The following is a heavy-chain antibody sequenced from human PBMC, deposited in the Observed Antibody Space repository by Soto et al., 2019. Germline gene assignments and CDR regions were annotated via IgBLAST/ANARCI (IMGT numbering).Heavy chain of an antibody. CDR1: GFTFSDYY. Sequence: QVQLVESGGGLVKPGGSLRLSCAASGFTFSDYYMNWIRQAPGKGLECVSYISSSGSTIYYTDSVKGRFTISRDNAKNSLYLQMTSLRAEDTAVYYCARGNTYSSSWYYFDYWGQGTLVTVSS. D-gene: IGHD6-13*01. CDR3: ARGNTYSSSWYYFDY. CDR2: ISSSGSTI. V-gene: IGHV3-11*01. J-gene: IGHJ4*02.